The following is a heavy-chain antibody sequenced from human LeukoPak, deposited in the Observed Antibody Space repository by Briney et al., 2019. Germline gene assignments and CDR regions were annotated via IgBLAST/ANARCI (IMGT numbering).Heavy chain of an antibody. V-gene: IGHV3-33*08. CDR2: IWYDGSNK. CDR3: ARRFSYGLDC. J-gene: IGHJ4*02. D-gene: IGHD5-18*01. CDR1: GFTFSNYA. Sequence: PGGSLRLSCAASGFTFSNYAMSWVRQAPGKGLEWVAVIWYDGSNKYYADSVKGRFTISRDNSKNTLYLQMNSLRAEDTAVYYCARRFSYGLDCWGQGILVTVSS.